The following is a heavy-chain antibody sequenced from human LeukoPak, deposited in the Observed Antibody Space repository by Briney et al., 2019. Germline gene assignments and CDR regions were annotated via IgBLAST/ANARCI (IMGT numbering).Heavy chain of an antibody. CDR3: ARDPYCSGGSCHPRDYYYYMDV. CDR2: IYSGGST. Sequence: PGGSLRLSCAASGFTVSSNYMSWVRQAPGKGLEWVSVIYSGGSTYYADSVKGRFTISRDNSKNTLYLQMGSLRAEDMAVYYCARDPYCSGGSCHPRDYYYYMDVWGKGTTVTVSS. V-gene: IGHV3-66*01. CDR1: GFTVSSNY. D-gene: IGHD2-15*01. J-gene: IGHJ6*03.